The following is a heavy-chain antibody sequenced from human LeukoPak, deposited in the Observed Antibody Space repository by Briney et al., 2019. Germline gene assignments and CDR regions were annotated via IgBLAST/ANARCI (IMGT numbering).Heavy chain of an antibody. CDR2: IYSGGSA. J-gene: IGHJ2*01. CDR1: GGSISSTSYY. V-gene: IGHV4-39*01. CDR3: ARVPKYFDL. Sequence: SETLSLTCTVSGGSISSTSYYWGWIRQPPGRGLEWIGSIYSGGSASYNPSLKSRLTISVDTSKSQFSLKLSSVTAADTAVYYCARVPKYFDLWGRGTLVTVSS.